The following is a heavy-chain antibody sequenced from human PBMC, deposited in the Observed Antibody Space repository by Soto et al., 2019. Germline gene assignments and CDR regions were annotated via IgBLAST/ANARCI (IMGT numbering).Heavy chain of an antibody. Sequence: QVQLVESGGGVVQPGRSLRLSCAASGFTFSSYGMHWVRQAPGKGLEWVAVISYDGSNKYYADSVKGRFTISRDNSKNTLYLQMNSLRAEDTAVYYCATGRPSSSWYTDWGQGTLVTVSS. CDR1: GFTFSSYG. D-gene: IGHD6-13*01. J-gene: IGHJ4*02. CDR3: ATGRPSSSWYTD. CDR2: ISYDGSNK. V-gene: IGHV3-30*03.